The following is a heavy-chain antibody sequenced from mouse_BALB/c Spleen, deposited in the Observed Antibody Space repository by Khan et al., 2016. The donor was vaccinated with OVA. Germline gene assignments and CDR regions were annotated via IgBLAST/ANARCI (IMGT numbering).Heavy chain of an antibody. CDR3: ASHLNGSFAY. V-gene: IGHV5-6*01. CDR2: ISSGGDYT. Sequence: EVELVESGGDLVKPGGSLKLSCAASGFTFSTYGMSWVRQTPDKRLEWVATISSGGDYTYYPDSVMGRFTISRDNAKSTLCLQMSSLKSEDTAMYYCASHLNGSFAYWGQGTLVTVSA. J-gene: IGHJ3*01. CDR1: GFTFSTYG.